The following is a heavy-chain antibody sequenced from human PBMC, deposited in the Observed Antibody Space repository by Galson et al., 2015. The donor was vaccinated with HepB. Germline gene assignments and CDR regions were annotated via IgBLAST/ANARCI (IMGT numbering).Heavy chain of an antibody. CDR1: GYSFTSYW. CDR3: ASRPLNYYDSSGYYSLFAFDI. J-gene: IGHJ3*02. CDR2: IYPGDSDT. V-gene: IGHV5-51*03. D-gene: IGHD3-22*01. Sequence: QSGAEVKKPGESLKISCKGSGYSFTSYWIGWVRQMPGKGLEWMGIIYPGDSDTRYSPSFQGQVTISADKSISTAHLQWSSLKASDTAMYYCASRPLNYYDSSGYYSLFAFDIWGQGTMVTVSS.